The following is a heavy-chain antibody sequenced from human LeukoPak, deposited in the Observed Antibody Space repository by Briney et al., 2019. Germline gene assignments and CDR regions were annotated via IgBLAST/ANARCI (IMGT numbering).Heavy chain of an antibody. J-gene: IGHJ6*03. CDR1: GFDFSSYT. V-gene: IGHV3-64*01. Sequence: GGSLRLSCAASGFDFSSYTMHWVRQAPGKGLEYVSAITRNGGSKYHANSVKGRFTISRDNSMNTLYFQMGSLRAEDMGVYYCARGPANYFYMDVWGRGTTVTISS. CDR2: ITRNGGSK. CDR3: ARGPANYFYMDV.